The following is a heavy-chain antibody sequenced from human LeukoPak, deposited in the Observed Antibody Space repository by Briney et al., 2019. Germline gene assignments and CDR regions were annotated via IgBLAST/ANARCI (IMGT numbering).Heavy chain of an antibody. V-gene: IGHV1-18*03. CDR3: ARRRDAGYSSSWYGPPYYYYYYMDV. D-gene: IGHD6-13*01. CDR1: GYTFTSYG. CDR2: ISAYNGNT. J-gene: IGHJ6*03. Sequence: ASVKVSCKASGYTFTSYGISWVRQAPGQGLGWMGWISAYNGNTNYAQKLQGRVTMTTDTSTSTAYMELRSLRSDDMAVYYCARRRDAGYSSSWYGPPYYYYYYMDVWGKGTTVTVSS.